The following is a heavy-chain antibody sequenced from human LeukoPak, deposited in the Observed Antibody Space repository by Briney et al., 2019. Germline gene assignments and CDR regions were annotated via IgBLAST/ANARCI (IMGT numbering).Heavy chain of an antibody. V-gene: IGHV4-39*07. CDR1: GGSISSSSYY. J-gene: IGHJ3*02. Sequence: SETLSLTCTVSGGSISSSSYYWGWIRQPPGKGLEWIGSIYYSGSTYYNPSLKSRVTISVDTSKNQLSLKLSSVTAADTAVYYCARGRRGGSRGAFDIWGQGTMVTVSS. CDR3: ARGRRGGSRGAFDI. D-gene: IGHD1-26*01. CDR2: IYYSGST.